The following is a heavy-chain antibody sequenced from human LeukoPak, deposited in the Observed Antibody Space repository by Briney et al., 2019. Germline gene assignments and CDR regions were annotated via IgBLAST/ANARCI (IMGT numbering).Heavy chain of an antibody. V-gene: IGHV4-61*01. Sequence: TSETLSLTCTVSGGSISSGSYYWSWIRQPPGKGLEWIGYIYYSGSTNYNPSLKSRVTISVDTSKNQFSLKLSSVTAADTAVYYCARHVRGDGMDVWGQGTTVTVSS. CDR1: GGSISSGSYY. CDR2: IYYSGST. J-gene: IGHJ6*02. D-gene: IGHD3-10*02. CDR3: ARHVRGDGMDV.